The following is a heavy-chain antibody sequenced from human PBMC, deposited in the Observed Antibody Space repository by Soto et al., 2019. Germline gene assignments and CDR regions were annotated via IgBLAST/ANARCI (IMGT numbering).Heavy chain of an antibody. V-gene: IGHV4-59*01. CDR2: IYYSGST. CDR1: GGSISSYY. J-gene: IGHJ4*02. CDR3: ARDLRPYGSGSFDY. Sequence: QVQLQESGPGLVKPSETLSLTCTVSGGSISSYYWSWIRQPPGKGLEWIGYIYYSGSTNYNPSLKSRVTISVDTSKNQFSLKLSSVTAADTAVYYCARDLRPYGSGSFDYWGQGTLVTVSS. D-gene: IGHD3-10*01.